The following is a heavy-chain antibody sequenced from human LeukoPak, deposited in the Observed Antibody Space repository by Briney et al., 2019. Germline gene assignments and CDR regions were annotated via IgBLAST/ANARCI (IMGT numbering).Heavy chain of an antibody. CDR2: ISASGGKT. V-gene: IGHV3-23*01. D-gene: IGHD5-24*01. CDR3: AKAAGMGDNYYNFYFDY. J-gene: IGHJ4*02. Sequence: PGGSLRLSCAASGFTFSSYAMSWVRQAPGKGLEWVSAISASGGKTYYADSVKGRFTISRDNSKNTLYLQMNSLRAEDTAIYYCAKAAGMGDNYYNFYFDYRGQGTLVTVSS. CDR1: GFTFSSYA.